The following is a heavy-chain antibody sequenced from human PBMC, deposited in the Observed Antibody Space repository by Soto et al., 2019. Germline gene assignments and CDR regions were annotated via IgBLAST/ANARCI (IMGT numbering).Heavy chain of an antibody. D-gene: IGHD3-10*01. CDR3: ARARDVWFGESLDLQH. CDR1: GYTFSSYG. V-gene: IGHV1-18*01. Sequence: GASVKVSCKASGYTFSSYGISWVRQAPGQGLEWMGWISVDNGNRNYAQKFQGRVTMTTDTSTSTAYMELRSLRSDDTAMYYCARARDVWFGESLDLQHSGQGTLVTFSS. CDR2: ISVDNGNR. J-gene: IGHJ1*01.